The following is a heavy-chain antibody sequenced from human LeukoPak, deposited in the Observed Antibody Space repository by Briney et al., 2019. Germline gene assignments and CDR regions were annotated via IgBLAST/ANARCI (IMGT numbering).Heavy chain of an antibody. CDR1: GFTFSSSG. Sequence: GGSLRLSCASSGFTFSSSGMHWVREAPGKGLGWGSVISYDGSNKYYADSVKGRFTISRDNSKNTLNLQMNSLRDEDGAMYYCAKDYGGNPYYFDHWGQGTLVTVSS. CDR2: ISYDGSNK. D-gene: IGHD4-23*01. V-gene: IGHV3-30*18. J-gene: IGHJ4*02. CDR3: AKDYGGNPYYFDH.